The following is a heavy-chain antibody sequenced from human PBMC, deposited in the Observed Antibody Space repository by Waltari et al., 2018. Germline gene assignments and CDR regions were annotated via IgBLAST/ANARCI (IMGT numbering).Heavy chain of an antibody. Sequence: QLQLQESGPGLVKPSETLSLTCTVSGGSITSDTYYWSWIRQPPGKGLEWIASINYRGTTYYNPSLKSGVIISIDTSKNHFSLELNSVTAADTAVYYCARYWVSGGFHFDYWGQGALVTVSS. CDR3: ARYWVSGGFHFDY. J-gene: IGHJ4*02. CDR1: GGSITSDTYY. CDR2: INYRGTT. D-gene: IGHD2-8*02. V-gene: IGHV4-39*02.